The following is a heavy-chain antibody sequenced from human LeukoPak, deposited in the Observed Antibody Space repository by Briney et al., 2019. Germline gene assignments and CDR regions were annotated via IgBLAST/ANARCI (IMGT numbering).Heavy chain of an antibody. Sequence: GGSLRLSCAASGFTFSSYWMSWVRQAPGKGLEWVANIKQDGSEKYYVDSVKGRFTISRDNAKNSLYLQMNSLRAEDTAVYYCARGIPAYAYGMDVWGQGTTVTVSS. V-gene: IGHV3-7*03. CDR2: IKQDGSEK. J-gene: IGHJ6*02. CDR3: ARGIPAYAYGMDV. CDR1: GFTFSSYW.